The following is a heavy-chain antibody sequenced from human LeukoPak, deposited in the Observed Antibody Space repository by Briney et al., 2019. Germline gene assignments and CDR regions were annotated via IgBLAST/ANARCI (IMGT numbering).Heavy chain of an antibody. D-gene: IGHD2-2*01. J-gene: IGHJ6*03. CDR2: TSFDGTTK. Sequence: GGSLRLSCAASGFTFSTYAMHWVRQAPGKGLEWVAVTSFDGTTKYYADSVRGRFTVSRDNSKNTLILQMNSLRAEDTAVYYCARGSSTNCYGGNCFYYYMAVWGKGTTVTVSS. V-gene: IGHV3-30*04. CDR3: ARGSSTNCYGGNCFYYYMAV. CDR1: GFTFSTYA.